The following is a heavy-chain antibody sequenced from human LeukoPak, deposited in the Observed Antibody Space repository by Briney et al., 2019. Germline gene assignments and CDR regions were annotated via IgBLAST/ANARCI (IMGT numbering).Heavy chain of an antibody. Sequence: GGSLRLSCAASGFTFSSYSMNWVRQAPGKGLQWVSVIIGSGSGTYYADSVKGRFTISRDNSRNTLYLQMNSLRAEDTAVYYCARWYYYETSGLYYGSFDNWGQGTLVTVSS. D-gene: IGHD3-22*01. J-gene: IGHJ5*02. CDR3: ARWYYYETSGLYYGSFDN. CDR2: IIGSGSGT. CDR1: GFTFSSYS. V-gene: IGHV3-23*01.